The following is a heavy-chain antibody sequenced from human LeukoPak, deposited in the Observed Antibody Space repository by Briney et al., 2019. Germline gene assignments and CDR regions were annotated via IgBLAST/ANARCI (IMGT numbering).Heavy chain of an antibody. J-gene: IGHJ4*02. CDR3: ARELTWFGERLGAFDY. CDR2: IYHSGST. Sequence: TSETLSLTCTVSGGSISSGYYWGWIRQPPGKGLEWIGSIYHSGSTYYNPSLKSRVTISVDTSKNQYSLKLSSVTAADTAVYYCARELTWFGERLGAFDYWGQGTLVTVSS. D-gene: IGHD3-10*01. V-gene: IGHV4-38-2*02. CDR1: GGSISSGYY.